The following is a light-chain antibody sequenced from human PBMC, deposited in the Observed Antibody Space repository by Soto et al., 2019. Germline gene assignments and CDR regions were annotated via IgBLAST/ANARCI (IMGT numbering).Light chain of an antibody. V-gene: IGKV3-15*01. CDR2: DAS. CDR1: QSVSSD. J-gene: IGKJ4*01. Sequence: EIVMTQSPATLSVSPGERATLSCRASQSVSSDLAWYQQKPGQAPRLLIYDASTRATGIPVRFSGSGSGTEFTLTISSLQSEDFALNYCQQYNKWPPLTFGGGTKVEI. CDR3: QQYNKWPPLT.